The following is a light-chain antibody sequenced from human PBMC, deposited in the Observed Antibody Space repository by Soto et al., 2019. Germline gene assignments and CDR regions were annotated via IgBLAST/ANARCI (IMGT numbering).Light chain of an antibody. CDR2: GAS. Sequence: TELTQSPATLSVSPGERATLSCRASQNVGTNLAWYQQKPGQAPRLLIYGASTRAFGLPARFTGSGSGTEFTLTISSLQSEDLAVYHCQQYNNGPPWPFGQGTKVAIK. J-gene: IGKJ1*01. CDR3: QQYNNGPPWP. V-gene: IGKV3-15*01. CDR1: QNVGTN.